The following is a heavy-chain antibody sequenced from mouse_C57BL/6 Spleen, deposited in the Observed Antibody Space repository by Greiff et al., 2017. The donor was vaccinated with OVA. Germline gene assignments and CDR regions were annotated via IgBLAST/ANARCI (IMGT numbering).Heavy chain of an antibody. Sequence: QVQLQQSGAELVKPGASVKISRKASGYAFSSYWMNWVKQRPGKGLEWIGQIYPGDGDTNYNGKFKGKATLTADKSSSTAYMQLSSLTSEDSAVYFCAREGYYGNPFAYWGQGTLVTVSA. J-gene: IGHJ3*01. CDR2: IYPGDGDT. V-gene: IGHV1-80*01. CDR3: AREGYYGNPFAY. CDR1: GYAFSSYW. D-gene: IGHD2-1*01.